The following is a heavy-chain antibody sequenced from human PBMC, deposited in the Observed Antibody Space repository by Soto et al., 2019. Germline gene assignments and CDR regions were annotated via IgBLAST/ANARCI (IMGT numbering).Heavy chain of an antibody. Sequence: EVQLVESGGDLVQPGGSLKLSCAASGFTFSGSAMHWVRQASGKGLEWVGHIRRRAKNYSTVYAASVKGRFIISRDDSKKTAYLQMNSLKTDDTAVYYCTRNFAGSDYFSPDFDYWGQGTLVTVSS. V-gene: IGHV3-73*02. CDR2: IRRRAKNYST. CDR1: GFTFSGSA. D-gene: IGHD3-22*01. J-gene: IGHJ4*02. CDR3: TRNFAGSDYFSPDFDY.